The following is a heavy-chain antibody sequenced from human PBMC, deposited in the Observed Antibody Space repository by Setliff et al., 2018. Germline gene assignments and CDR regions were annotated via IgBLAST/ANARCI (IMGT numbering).Heavy chain of an antibody. D-gene: IGHD3-9*01. J-gene: IGHJ4*02. CDR1: YGSISSYY. Sequence: SETLSLTCTVSYGSISSYYWTWIRQPPGEGLEWIGYIFYTGTTKYNPSLRSRVTMSLDTSRNQFSLRLNSVTAADTAVYYCAKERYFDWFFENWGQGTLVTVSS. CDR2: IFYTGTT. CDR3: AKERYFDWFFEN. V-gene: IGHV4-59*12.